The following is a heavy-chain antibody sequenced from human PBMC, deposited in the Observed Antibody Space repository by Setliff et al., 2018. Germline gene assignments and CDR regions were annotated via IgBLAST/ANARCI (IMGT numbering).Heavy chain of an antibody. Sequence: GGSLRLSCAGSGFIFSSYWMNWVRQATGKGLEWVATINQDGSGKYYVDSVKGRFTISRDNGTNSLYLQMNSPRAEDTAVYYCATYKRSTSLEYWGQGSLVA. CDR3: ATYKRSTSLEY. CDR2: INQDGSGK. CDR1: GFIFSSYW. V-gene: IGHV3-7*03. D-gene: IGHD1-1*01. J-gene: IGHJ4*02.